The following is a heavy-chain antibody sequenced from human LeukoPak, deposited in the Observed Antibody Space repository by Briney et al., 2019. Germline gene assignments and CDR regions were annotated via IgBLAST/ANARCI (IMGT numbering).Heavy chain of an antibody. D-gene: IGHD1-14*01. CDR3: ARVTLTTTARAFDI. CDR2: IFDNENT. J-gene: IGHJ3*02. V-gene: IGHV4-30-4*07. CDR1: SGSITSGGKF. Sequence: SETLSLTCTVSSGSITSGGKFWSWIRQPPGKGLEWLGNIFDNENTVYNPSLRSRLTISLDTSKSQFSLKLTSVTAADTAIYYCARVTLTTTARAFDIWGQGTMVTVSS.